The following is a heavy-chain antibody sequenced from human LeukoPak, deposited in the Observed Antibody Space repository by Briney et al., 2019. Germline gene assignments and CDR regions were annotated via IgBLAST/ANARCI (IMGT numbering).Heavy chain of an antibody. CDR2: INHSGST. Sequence: SETLSLTCAVYGGSFSGYYWSWIRQPPGKGLEWIGEINHSGSTNYNPSLKSRVTISVDTSKNQFSLKLSSVTAADTAVYYCARHCKAPDSSGYYSWYFDYWGQGTLVTVSS. D-gene: IGHD3-22*01. J-gene: IGHJ4*02. CDR3: ARHCKAPDSSGYYSWYFDY. V-gene: IGHV4-34*01. CDR1: GGSFSGYY.